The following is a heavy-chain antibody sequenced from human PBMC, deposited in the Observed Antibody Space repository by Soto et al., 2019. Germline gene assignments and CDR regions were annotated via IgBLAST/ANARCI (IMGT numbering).Heavy chain of an antibody. V-gene: IGHV4-30-4*01. J-gene: IGHJ5*02. CDR3: ARPEGGYGSGYSWFDP. Sequence: PLSLTCTVSGGSISSGDYYWSWIRLPPAKGLEWIGYIYYSWSTYYNPSLKSRVIISLDTSKNQFSLKLSSVTAADTALYYCARPEGGYGSGYSWFDPWGQGTRVTVSS. CDR1: GGSISSGDYY. D-gene: IGHD5-12*01. CDR2: IYYSWST.